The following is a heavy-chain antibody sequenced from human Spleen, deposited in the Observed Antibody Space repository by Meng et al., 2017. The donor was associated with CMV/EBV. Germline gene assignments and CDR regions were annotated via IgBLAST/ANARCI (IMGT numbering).Heavy chain of an antibody. CDR2: IDYSGST. CDR3: ATYRRDGYTVDP. Sequence: QLLLQEAGQVLVKPSETLSLPCTVSVGSISSSSYYGGWIRQPPGKGLEWIGSIDYSGSTYYTPSLKSRVTIEVDTYKIQFHLKLSSVTATDTAVYFCATYRRDGYTVDPWGQGTLVTVSS. J-gene: IGHJ5*02. V-gene: IGHV4-39*07. CDR1: VGSISSSSYY. D-gene: IGHD5-24*01.